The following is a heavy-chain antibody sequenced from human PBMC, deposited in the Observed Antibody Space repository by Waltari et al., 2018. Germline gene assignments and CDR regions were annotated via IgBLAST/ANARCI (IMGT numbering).Heavy chain of an antibody. V-gene: IGHV1-69*05. Sequence: QVQLVQSGAEVKKPGSSVKVSCKASGGTFSSYAISWVRQAPGQGLEWMGGIIPIFGTANYAQKFQGRVTITTDESTSTAYMELSSLRSDDTAVYYCARRYSYGQHFDYWGQGTLVTVSS. J-gene: IGHJ4*02. CDR1: GGTFSSYA. D-gene: IGHD5-18*01. CDR3: ARRYSYGQHFDY. CDR2: IIPIFGTA.